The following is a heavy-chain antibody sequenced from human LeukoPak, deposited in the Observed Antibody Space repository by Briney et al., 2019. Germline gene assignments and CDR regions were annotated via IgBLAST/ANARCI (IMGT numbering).Heavy chain of an antibody. D-gene: IGHD3-3*01. J-gene: IGHJ4*02. CDR1: GGTFSSYA. CDR3: ARVGDLWSGYYPDY. CDR2: IIPIFGTA. Sequence: SVKVSCKASGGTFSSYAISWVRQAPGQGLEWMGGIIPIFGTANYAQKFQGRVTITADESTSTAYMELSSLRSEDTAAYYCARVGDLWSGYYPDYWGQGTLVTVSS. V-gene: IGHV1-69*13.